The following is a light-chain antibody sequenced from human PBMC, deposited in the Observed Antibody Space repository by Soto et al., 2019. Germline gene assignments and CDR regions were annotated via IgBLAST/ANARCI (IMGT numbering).Light chain of an antibody. Sequence: ETVMTQSPATLSVSPGERATLSCRASQSVNSNLAWYQQESGQAPRLIIYGESSRATGIPDRLSGSGSGTDLTLTISSLEPEDFAVYSCQKYGSSPTTFGQGTKVDIK. CDR1: QSVNSN. J-gene: IGKJ1*01. CDR2: GES. CDR3: QKYGSSPTT. V-gene: IGKV3-20*01.